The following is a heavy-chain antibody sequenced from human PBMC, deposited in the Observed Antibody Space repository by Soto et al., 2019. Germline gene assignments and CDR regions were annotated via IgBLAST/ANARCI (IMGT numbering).Heavy chain of an antibody. CDR1: GFTFSDTY. Sequence: EVQLVESGGGLFQPGGSLRLSCAALGFTFSDTYLDWVRQPPGKGLEWIGRIKNKPKSYTTQYAASVKGRFTISRDDSINSLHLQMESLRADDTAVYYCARYIVATKYLDYWGQGTLVTVSS. J-gene: IGHJ4*02. CDR3: ARYIVATKYLDY. CDR2: IKNKPKSYTT. D-gene: IGHD5-12*01. V-gene: IGHV3-72*01.